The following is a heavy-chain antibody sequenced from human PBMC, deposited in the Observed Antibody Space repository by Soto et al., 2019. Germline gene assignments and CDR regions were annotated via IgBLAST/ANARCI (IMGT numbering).Heavy chain of an antibody. Sequence: QVQLVQSGAEEKKPGASVKVSCKASGYTFTSYAMHWVRQAPGQSLEWMGWINAGNGNTKYSQKFQGRVTLTRDTSASTAYMELSSMRSEDTAVYYCAMYSSCWRDTWGQGTMVTVSS. D-gene: IGHD6-19*01. CDR1: GYTFTSYA. V-gene: IGHV1-3*05. CDR3: AMYSSCWRDT. CDR2: INAGNGNT. J-gene: IGHJ4*02.